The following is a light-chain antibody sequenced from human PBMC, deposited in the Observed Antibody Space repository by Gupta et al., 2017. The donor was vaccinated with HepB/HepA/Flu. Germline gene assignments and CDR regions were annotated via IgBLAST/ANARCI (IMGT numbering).Light chain of an antibody. Sequence: DIQMTQSPSSVSASVGDRLTITCRASQNIFSWLAWYQQKPGKAPKLLISLASSLQSGVPSRFSGSGSGTEFTLTITSLQPEDFGTYCCQQSISFPITFGGGTKVEIK. CDR3: QQSISFPIT. J-gene: IGKJ4*01. V-gene: IGKV1-12*01. CDR2: LAS. CDR1: QNIFSW.